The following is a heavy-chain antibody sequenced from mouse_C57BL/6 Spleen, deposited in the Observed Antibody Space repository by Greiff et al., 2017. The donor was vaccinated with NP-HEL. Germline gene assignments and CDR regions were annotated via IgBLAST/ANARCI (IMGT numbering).Heavy chain of an antibody. Sequence: QVHVKQSGAELAKPGASVKLSCKASGYTFTSYWMHWVKQRPGQGLEWIGYINPSSGYTKYNQKFKDKATLTADKSSSTAYMQLSSLTYEDSAVYYCARTGSSQRYDAMDYWGQGTSVTGSS. CDR2: INPSSGYT. D-gene: IGHD1-1*01. J-gene: IGHJ4*01. V-gene: IGHV1-7*01. CDR3: ARTGSSQRYDAMDY. CDR1: GYTFTSYW.